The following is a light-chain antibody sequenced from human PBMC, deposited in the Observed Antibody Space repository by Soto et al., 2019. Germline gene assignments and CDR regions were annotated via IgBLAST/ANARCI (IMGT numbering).Light chain of an antibody. Sequence: ETVMTQSPATLSVSPGERVTLSCRASQSVSSDLAWYQQKPGQAPRLLIYGASSRATGIPARFSGSGSGTDFTLTISSLEPEDFAVYYCQQYSNWPPTFGQGTRLEIK. J-gene: IGKJ5*01. CDR3: QQYSNWPPT. CDR1: QSVSSD. V-gene: IGKV3D-15*01. CDR2: GAS.